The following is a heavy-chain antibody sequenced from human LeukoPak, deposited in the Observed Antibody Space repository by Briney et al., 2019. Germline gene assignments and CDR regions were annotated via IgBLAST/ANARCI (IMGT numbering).Heavy chain of an antibody. D-gene: IGHD1-26*01. CDR1: GYTFTSYG. V-gene: IGHV1-18*01. J-gene: IGHJ6*03. CDR3: ARDLIGWELPPNSYYYYMDV. Sequence: ASVKVSCKASGYTFTSYGISWVRQAPGQGLEWMGCISAYNGNTNYAQKLQGRVTMTTDTSTSTAYMELRSLRPDDTAVYYCARDLIGWELPPNSYYYYMDVWGKGTTVTVSS. CDR2: ISAYNGNT.